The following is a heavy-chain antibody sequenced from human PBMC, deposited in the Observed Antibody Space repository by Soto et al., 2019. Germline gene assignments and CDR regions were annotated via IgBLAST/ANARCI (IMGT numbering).Heavy chain of an antibody. CDR3: ARERTGDPTFFDY. J-gene: IGHJ4*02. Sequence: SETLSLTCTVSGGSVSRGSYYWSWIRQPPGKGLEWIGYIYYSGSATYNPSLKSRVTISVDTSKNQFSLKLSSVTAADTAVYYCARERTGDPTFFDYWGQGTLVTVSS. D-gene: IGHD1-1*01. V-gene: IGHV4-61*01. CDR2: IYYSGSA. CDR1: GGSVSRGSYY.